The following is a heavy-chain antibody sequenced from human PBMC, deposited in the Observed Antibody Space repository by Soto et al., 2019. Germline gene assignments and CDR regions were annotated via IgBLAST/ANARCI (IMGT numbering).Heavy chain of an antibody. D-gene: IGHD2-15*01. CDR2: IQNVGAT. CDR1: GFTVSSKY. Sequence: EVQLVESGGGLVQPGGSLRLSCAASGFTVSSKYMSWVRQAPGKGLEWVSLIQNVGATYYADSAKGRIAISSDTYENTVNLQMDSLRAEDTAVYYCARDDVIYDGGRSLGVALDVWGKGTTVTVSS. CDR3: ARDDVIYDGGRSLGVALDV. J-gene: IGHJ6*04. V-gene: IGHV3-66*01.